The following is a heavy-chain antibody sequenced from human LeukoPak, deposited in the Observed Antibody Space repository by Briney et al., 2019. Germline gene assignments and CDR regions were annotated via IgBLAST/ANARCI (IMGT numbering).Heavy chain of an antibody. Sequence: GGSLRLSCAASGFTFSSYGMHWVRQAPGKWLGWVAVIWYDGSNKYYADSVKGRFTISRDNSENTLYLQMNSLRAEDTAVYYCARDPTAAGNYYYYMDVWGKGTTVTVSS. CDR2: IWYDGSNK. V-gene: IGHV3-33*01. CDR3: ARDPTAAGNYYYYMDV. D-gene: IGHD6-13*01. J-gene: IGHJ6*03. CDR1: GFTFSSYG.